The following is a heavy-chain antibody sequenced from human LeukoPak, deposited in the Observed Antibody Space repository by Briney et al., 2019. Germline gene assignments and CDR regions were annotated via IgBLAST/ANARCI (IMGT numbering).Heavy chain of an antibody. CDR2: IIPILGIA. Sequence: GASVKVSCKASGYTFATYAINWVRQAPGQGLEWMGRIIPILGIANYAQKFQGRVTITADKSTSTAYMELSSLRSEDTAVYYCASTDSSGWYFNWFDPWGQGTLVTVSS. J-gene: IGHJ5*02. V-gene: IGHV1-69*04. CDR1: GYTFATYA. D-gene: IGHD6-19*01. CDR3: ASTDSSGWYFNWFDP.